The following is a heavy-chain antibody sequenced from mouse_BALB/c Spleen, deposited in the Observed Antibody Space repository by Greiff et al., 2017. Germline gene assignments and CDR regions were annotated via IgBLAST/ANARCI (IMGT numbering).Heavy chain of an antibody. CDR1: GYAFSSSW. CDR2: IYPGDGDT. Sequence: QVQLKESGPELVKPGASVKISCKASGYAFSSSWMNWVKQRPGQGLEWIGRIYPGDGDTNYNGKFKGKATLTADKSSSTAYMQLSSLTSVDSAVYFCAREGGNYVRYFDVWGAGTTVTVSS. D-gene: IGHD2-1*01. CDR3: AREGGNYVRYFDV. J-gene: IGHJ1*01. V-gene: IGHV1-82*01.